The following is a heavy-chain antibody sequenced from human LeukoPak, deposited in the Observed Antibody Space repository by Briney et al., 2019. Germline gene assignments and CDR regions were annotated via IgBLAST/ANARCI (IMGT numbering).Heavy chain of an antibody. CDR1: GYTFTSYY. V-gene: IGHV1-46*01. D-gene: IGHD1-14*01. J-gene: IGHJ4*02. CDR3: ARGPGIKPLAKYYFDY. Sequence: ASVKVSCKASGYTFTSYYMHWVRQAPGQGLEWMGIINPSGGSTSYAQKFQGRVTMTRDTSTSTVYMELSSLRSEDTAVYYCARGPGIKPLAKYYFDYWGQGTLVTVSS. CDR2: INPSGGST.